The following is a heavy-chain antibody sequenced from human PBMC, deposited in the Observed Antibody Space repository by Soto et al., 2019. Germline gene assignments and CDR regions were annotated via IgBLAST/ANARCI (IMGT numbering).Heavy chain of an antibody. V-gene: IGHV1-18*04. CDR1: GYTFTSYG. Sequence: ASVKVSCKASGYTFTSYGISWVRQAPGQGLEWMGWISAYNGNTNYAQKLQGRVTMTTDTSTSTAYMELRSLRSDDTAVYYCARSEIIGDHYGYWGQAILVTAYS. J-gene: IGHJ4*02. D-gene: IGHD3-10*01. CDR3: ARSEIIGDHYGY. CDR2: ISAYNGNT.